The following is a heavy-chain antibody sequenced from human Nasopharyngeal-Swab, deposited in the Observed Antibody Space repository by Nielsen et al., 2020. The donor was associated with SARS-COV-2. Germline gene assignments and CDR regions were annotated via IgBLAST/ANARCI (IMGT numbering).Heavy chain of an antibody. D-gene: IGHD3-3*01. CDR3: ARKTVLITIFGVVSLDAFDI. J-gene: IGHJ3*02. Sequence: SETLSLTCAVYGGSFSGYYWSWIRQPPGKGLEWIGEINHSGSTNYNPSLKSRVTISVDTSKNQFSLKLSSVTAADTAVYYCARKTVLITIFGVVSLDAFDIWGQGTMVTVPS. V-gene: IGHV4-34*01. CDR2: INHSGST. CDR1: GGSFSGYY.